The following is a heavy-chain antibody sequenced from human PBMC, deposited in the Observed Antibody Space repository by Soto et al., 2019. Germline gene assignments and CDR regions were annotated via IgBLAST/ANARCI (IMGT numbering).Heavy chain of an antibody. J-gene: IGHJ4*02. Sequence: SETLSLTCTVSCGSINSYLWSWIRQPSGKGLEWIGRVYSSGTTDYNPSLNSRATMSVETSKNQFSLKLSSVTAADTAVYYCARDIASYAYGEGYWGQGIQVTV. D-gene: IGHD2-21*01. V-gene: IGHV4-4*07. CDR1: CGSINSYL. CDR2: VYSSGTT. CDR3: ARDIASYAYGEGY.